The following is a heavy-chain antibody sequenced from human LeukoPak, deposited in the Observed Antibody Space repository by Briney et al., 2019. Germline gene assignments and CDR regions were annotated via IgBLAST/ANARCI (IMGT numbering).Heavy chain of an antibody. V-gene: IGHV3-11*05. CDR2: ISGSSTYT. CDR3: ARDCTSTSCYVFDY. Sequence: GGSLRLSCAASGFTFSDYYMSWIRQGPGKGLEWVSYISGSSTYTNYAESVKGRFTISRDNAKNLLYLQMNSLRAEDTAVYHCARDCTSTSCYVFDYWGQGTLVSVSS. J-gene: IGHJ4*02. CDR1: GFTFSDYY. D-gene: IGHD2-2*01.